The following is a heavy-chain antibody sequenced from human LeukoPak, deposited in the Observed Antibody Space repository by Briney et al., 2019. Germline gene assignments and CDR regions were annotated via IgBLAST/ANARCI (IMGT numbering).Heavy chain of an antibody. CDR2: IIPIFGTA. D-gene: IGHD6-19*01. CDR1: GYTFTSYG. CDR3: ARNIAVAGNRGYFDY. J-gene: IGHJ4*02. V-gene: IGHV1-69*06. Sequence: ASVKVSCKASGYTFTSYGISWVRQAPGQGLEWMGGIIPIFGTANYAQKFQGRVTITADKSTSTAYMELSSLRSEDTAVYYCARNIAVAGNRGYFDYWGQGTLVTVSS.